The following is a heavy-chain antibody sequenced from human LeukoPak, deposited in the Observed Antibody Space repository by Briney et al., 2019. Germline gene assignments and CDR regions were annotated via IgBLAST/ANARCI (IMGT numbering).Heavy chain of an antibody. J-gene: IGHJ6*03. CDR1: GYTFTSYY. D-gene: IGHD3-3*01. CDR2: INPNSGGT. V-gene: IGHV1-2*02. Sequence: ASVKVSCKASGYTFTSYYMHWVRQAPGQGLEWMGWINPNSGGTNYAQKFQGRVTMTRDTSISTAYMELSRLRSDDTAVYYCARDRKIFGRGDYYYMDVWGKGTTVTVSS. CDR3: ARDRKIFGRGDYYYMDV.